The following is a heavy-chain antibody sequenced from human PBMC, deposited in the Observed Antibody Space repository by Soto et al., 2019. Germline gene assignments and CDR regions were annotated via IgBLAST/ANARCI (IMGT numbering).Heavy chain of an antibody. D-gene: IGHD6-19*01. V-gene: IGHV5-51*01. CDR1: GYSFTSYW. J-gene: IGHJ6*02. Sequence: PGESLKISCKGSGYSFTSYWIGWVRQMPGKGLEWMGIIYPGDSDTRYSPSFQGQVTISADKSISTAYLQWSSLKASDTAMYYCARSMHSSGWYLDYYYYGMDVWGQGTTVTVSS. CDR2: IYPGDSDT. CDR3: ARSMHSSGWYLDYYYYGMDV.